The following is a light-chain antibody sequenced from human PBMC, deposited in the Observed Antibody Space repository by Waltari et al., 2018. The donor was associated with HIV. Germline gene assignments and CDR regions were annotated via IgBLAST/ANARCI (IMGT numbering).Light chain of an antibody. CDR3: AAWDDSLNGFYV. Sequence: QSVLTQPPSASGTPGQRVTISCSGSSSNIGSNTVNWYQQLPGTAPKLPIHINTQRPSGVPDRFSGAKSGTSASLAISGLQSEDEADYYCAAWDDSLNGFYVFGTGTKVTVL. CDR2: INT. V-gene: IGLV1-44*01. J-gene: IGLJ1*01. CDR1: SSNIGSNT.